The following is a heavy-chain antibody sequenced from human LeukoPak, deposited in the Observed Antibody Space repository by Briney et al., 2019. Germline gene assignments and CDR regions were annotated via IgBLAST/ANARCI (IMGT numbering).Heavy chain of an antibody. J-gene: IGHJ6*03. CDR2: ISGSGDST. CDR1: GFTFNSYS. D-gene: IGHD3-10*01. CDR3: AKGRGGNYMEV. Sequence: GGSLRLSCAASGFTFNSYSMNWVRQAPGKGLEWVSTISGSGDSTFYADSVKGRFTISRDNSKSTLYLQMNSLRAEDTAVYYCAKGRGGNYMEVWGKGTTVTVSS. V-gene: IGHV3-23*01.